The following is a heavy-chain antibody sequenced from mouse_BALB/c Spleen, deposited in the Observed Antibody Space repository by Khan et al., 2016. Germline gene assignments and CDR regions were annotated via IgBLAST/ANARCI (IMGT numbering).Heavy chain of an antibody. V-gene: IGHV1-15*01. J-gene: IGHJ3*01. CDR1: GYTFTDYE. CDR3: TNRYEAWFTY. CDR2: FHPGSGGT. Sequence: QVQLQQSGAELVRPGASVKLSCKALGYTFTDYEMHWVRQTPVHGLEWIGGFHPGSGGTAYNQRFKGKATLTDDKSSSTAYMELSSLPSEDSAVYYCTNRYEAWFTYWGQGTLVTVSA. D-gene: IGHD2-14*01.